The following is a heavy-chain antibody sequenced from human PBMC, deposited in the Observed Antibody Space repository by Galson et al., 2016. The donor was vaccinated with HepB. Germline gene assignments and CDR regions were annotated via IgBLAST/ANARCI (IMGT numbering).Heavy chain of an antibody. CDR2: ITGSGGST. CDR1: GFAFRSYA. Sequence: SLRLSCAASGFAFRSYAMSWVRHAPGRGLEWVSAITGSGGSTFYADAVKGRFTISRDNSNNTLYLQMDSLRVEDTATYFCAGARGFRLLDYWGQGSLVTV. D-gene: IGHD2-21*02. J-gene: IGHJ4*02. CDR3: AGARGFRLLDY. V-gene: IGHV3-23*01.